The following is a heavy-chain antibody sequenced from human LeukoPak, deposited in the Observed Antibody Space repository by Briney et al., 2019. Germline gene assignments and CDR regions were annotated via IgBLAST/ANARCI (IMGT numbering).Heavy chain of an antibody. CDR2: IYHSGST. D-gene: IGHD2-2*01. V-gene: IGHV4-38-2*01. CDR3: ARLVPGFDL. CDR1: GYSISSGYY. J-gene: IGHJ5*02. Sequence: PSETLSLTCAVSGYSISSGYYWGWSRPPPGKGLEWIGSIYHSGSTYYNPSLKSRVTISVDTSKNQFSLKLSSVTAADTAVYYCARLVPGFDLWGQGTLVTVSS.